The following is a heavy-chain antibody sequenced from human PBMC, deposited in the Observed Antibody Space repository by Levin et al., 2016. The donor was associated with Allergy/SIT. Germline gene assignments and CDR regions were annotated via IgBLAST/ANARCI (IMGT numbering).Heavy chain of an antibody. D-gene: IGHD3-10*01. CDR2: IYYSGST. V-gene: IGHV4-39*01. Sequence: WIRQPPGKGLEWIGSIYYSGSTYYNPSLKSRVTISVDTSKNQFSLKLSSVTAADTAVYYCARLKSYYGSGQPGGWFDPWGQGTLVTVSS. J-gene: IGHJ5*02. CDR3: ARLKSYYGSGQPGGWFDP.